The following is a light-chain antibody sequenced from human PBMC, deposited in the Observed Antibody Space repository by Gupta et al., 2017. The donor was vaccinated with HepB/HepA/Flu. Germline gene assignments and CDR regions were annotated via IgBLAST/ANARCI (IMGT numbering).Light chain of an antibody. CDR3: GTWDSSLSAGDVV. J-gene: IGLJ2*01. Sequence: QSVLTQPPPVSAAPGQKVTISCSGSSSNIGNNYVSWYRQLPGTAPKLLIYENNKRPSGIPDRFSGSKSGTSATLGITGLQTGDEADYYCGTWDSSLSAGDVVFGGGTKRTVL. V-gene: IGLV1-51*02. CDR2: ENN. CDR1: SSNIGNNY.